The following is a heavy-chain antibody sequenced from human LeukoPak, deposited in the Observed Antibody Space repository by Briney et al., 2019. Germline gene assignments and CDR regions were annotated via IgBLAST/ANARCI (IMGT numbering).Heavy chain of an antibody. CDR2: IIPILGIA. J-gene: IGHJ4*02. CDR1: GGTFSSYA. V-gene: IGHV1-69*04. D-gene: IGHD2-2*02. Sequence: ASVKVSCKASGGTFSSYAISWVRRAPGQGLEWMGRIIPILGIANYAQKFQGRVTITADKSTSTAYMELSSLRSEDTAVYYCARVAVVVPAAIEEDYWGQGTLVTVSS. CDR3: ARVAVVVPAAIEEDY.